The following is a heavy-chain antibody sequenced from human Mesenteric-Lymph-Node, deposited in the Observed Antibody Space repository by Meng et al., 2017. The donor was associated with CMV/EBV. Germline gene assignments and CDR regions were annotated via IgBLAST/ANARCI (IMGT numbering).Heavy chain of an antibody. D-gene: IGHD3-9*01. CDR1: GGSFSGYY. CDR3: ARGSSYDILTGYIDY. Sequence: VQLRQWGAGLLKPSETLSVTCAVYGGSFSGYYWNWIRQSPEKGLEWIGEINHSGSTTYNPSFTSRIIISVDTSTNQISLNMSSVTAADTAVYYCARGSSYDILTGYIDYWGQGALVTVSS. CDR2: INHSGST. V-gene: IGHV4-34*01. J-gene: IGHJ4*02.